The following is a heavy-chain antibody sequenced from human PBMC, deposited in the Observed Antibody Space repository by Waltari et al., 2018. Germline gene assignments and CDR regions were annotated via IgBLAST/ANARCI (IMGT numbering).Heavy chain of an antibody. V-gene: IGHV4-39*07. J-gene: IGHJ4*02. CDR2: IYYSVST. D-gene: IGHD6-13*01. CDR3: ARGFPAAASY. Sequence: QLQLQESGPGLVKPSETLSLTCTVSGGSISSSSYYWGWIRQPPGKGLEWIGSIYYSVSTYYNPALKSRVTISVDTSKNQFSLKLSSVTAADTAVYYCARGFPAAASYWGQGTLVTVSS. CDR1: GGSISSSSYY.